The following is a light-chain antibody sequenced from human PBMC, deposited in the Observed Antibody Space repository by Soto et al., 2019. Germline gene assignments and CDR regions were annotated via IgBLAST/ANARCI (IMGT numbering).Light chain of an antibody. Sequence: PGERATLSCRASQSVGTYFAWYQQKPGQAPRLLIYDSSSRATGIPARFSGSESGTDFTLTISSLEPEDFAVYYCQQRSDWPSTFGGGTKVEIK. V-gene: IGKV3-11*01. CDR2: DSS. J-gene: IGKJ4*01. CDR3: QQRSDWPST. CDR1: QSVGTY.